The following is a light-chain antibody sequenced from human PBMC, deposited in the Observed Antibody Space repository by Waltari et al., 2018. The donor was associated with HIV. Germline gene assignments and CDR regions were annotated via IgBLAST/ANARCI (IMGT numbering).Light chain of an antibody. CDR3: QVWDNNVV. CDR2: KDS. J-gene: IGLJ3*02. CDR1: NIGTKD. Sequence: YELTQPLSVSVALGLTAKITCGGNNIGTKDVHWYQKRPGQAPVLVMFKDSNRPSGIPERFSGSKSRNTAALTISGVQVEDEADYFCQVWDNNVVFGGGKKLTVL. V-gene: IGLV3-9*01.